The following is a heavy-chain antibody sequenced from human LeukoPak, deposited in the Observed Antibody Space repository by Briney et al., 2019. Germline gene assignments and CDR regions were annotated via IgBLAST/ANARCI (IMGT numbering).Heavy chain of an antibody. CDR1: GFTFSSYW. V-gene: IGHV3-74*01. D-gene: IGHD1-1*01. Sequence: GGSLRLSCAASGFTFSSYWMHWVRHAPGKGLVWVPRINSDGSSTIYADSVKGRFTISRDNAKNTLYLQMNSLRAEDTAVYYCGRATGIDYWGQGTLVTVSS. CDR3: GRATGIDY. J-gene: IGHJ4*02. CDR2: INSDGSST.